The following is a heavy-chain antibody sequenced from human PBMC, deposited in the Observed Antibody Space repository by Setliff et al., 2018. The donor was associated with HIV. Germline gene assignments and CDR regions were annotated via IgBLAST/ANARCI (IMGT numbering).Heavy chain of an antibody. Sequence: GGSLRLSCAASGFIFGDYAIHCVRQAPGKGLEWVAVMSTGGGIKICADSVKGRFTISRDNSKNTLFLQMNSLRPEDTATYYCAKELAASGLGYFDSWGRGILVTVSS. V-gene: IGHV3-30-3*01. CDR2: MSTGGGIK. D-gene: IGHD3-22*01. CDR3: AKELAASGLGYFDS. J-gene: IGHJ4*02. CDR1: GFIFGDYA.